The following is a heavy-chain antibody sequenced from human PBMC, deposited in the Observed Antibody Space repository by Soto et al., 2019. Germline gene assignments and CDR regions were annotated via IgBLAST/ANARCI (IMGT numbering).Heavy chain of an antibody. CDR2: MNPNSGNT. J-gene: IGHJ6*02. CDR1: GYTFTSYD. Sequence: ASVKVSCKASGYTFTSYDINWVRQATGQGLEWMGWMNPNSGNTGYAQKFQGRVTMTRNTSISTAYMELSSLRSEDTAVYYCARGLVWNYYYYGMDVWGQGTTVTVSS. D-gene: IGHD3-16*01. V-gene: IGHV1-8*01. CDR3: ARGLVWNYYYYGMDV.